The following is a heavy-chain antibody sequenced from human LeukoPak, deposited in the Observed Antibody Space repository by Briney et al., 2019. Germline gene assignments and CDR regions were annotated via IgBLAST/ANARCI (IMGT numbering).Heavy chain of an antibody. J-gene: IGHJ4*02. CDR3: ATYRQVLLPFES. Sequence: GGSLRLSCAASGFTFSTFAMIWVRQPPGKGLEWVSSIFPSGGEIHYADFVRGRFTISRDNSKSTLSLQMNSLRAEDTAIYYCATYRQVLLPFESWGQGTLVTVSS. V-gene: IGHV3-23*01. D-gene: IGHD2-8*02. CDR2: IFPSGGEI. CDR1: GFTFSTFA.